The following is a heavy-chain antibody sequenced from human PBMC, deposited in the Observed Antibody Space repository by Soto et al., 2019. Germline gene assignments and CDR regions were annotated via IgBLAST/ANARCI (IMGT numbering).Heavy chain of an antibody. Sequence: ASVKVSCKTSGYTFVNYGISWVRQAPGQGLEWMGWISAYNGNTNYAQKLQGRVTMTTDTSTSTAYMELRSLRSDDTAVYYCARDIVLVPAAMYYYYGMDVWGQGTTVTVSS. V-gene: IGHV1-18*01. CDR1: GYTFVNYG. D-gene: IGHD2-2*01. J-gene: IGHJ6*02. CDR2: ISAYNGNT. CDR3: ARDIVLVPAAMYYYYGMDV.